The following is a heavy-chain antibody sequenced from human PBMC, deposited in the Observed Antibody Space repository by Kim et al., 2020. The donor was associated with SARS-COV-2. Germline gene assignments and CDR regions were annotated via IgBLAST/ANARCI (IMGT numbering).Heavy chain of an antibody. CDR2: IDPSDSYT. Sequence: GESLKISCKGSGYSFTSYWISWVRQMPGKGLEWMGRIDPSDSYTNYSPSFQGHVTISADKSISTAYLQWSSLKASDTAMYYCASHPYSSSPLYYFDYWGQGTLVTVSS. V-gene: IGHV5-10-1*01. CDR1: GYSFTSYW. J-gene: IGHJ4*02. CDR3: ASHPYSSSPLYYFDY. D-gene: IGHD6-6*01.